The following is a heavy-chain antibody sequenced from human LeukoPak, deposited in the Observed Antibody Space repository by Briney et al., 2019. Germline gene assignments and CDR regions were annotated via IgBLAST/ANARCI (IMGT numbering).Heavy chain of an antibody. Sequence: PGGSLRLSCAASGVTFSSSWMSWVRQAPGKGLEWVANIKQDGSRKLYVDSVKGRFTISRDNAKNSLYLQMNSLRAEDTAVYYCARDGAPDAHCSSSSCAIRWGQGTLVTVSS. V-gene: IGHV3-7*01. CDR3: ARDGAPDAHCSSSSCAIR. D-gene: IGHD2-2*01. J-gene: IGHJ4*02. CDR1: GVTFSSSW. CDR2: IKQDGSRK.